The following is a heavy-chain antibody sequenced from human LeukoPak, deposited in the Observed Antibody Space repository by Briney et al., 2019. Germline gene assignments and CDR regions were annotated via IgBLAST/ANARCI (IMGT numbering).Heavy chain of an antibody. D-gene: IGHD6-13*01. CDR2: ISGSVGST. CDR3: ARDPEQQLPGWNWFDP. Sequence: PGGSLRLSCAPSGFTFSRYGMSWVRQAPGKGVGWVSAISGSVGSTYYADSVKGRFTISRDNSKNTLYLQRNSLRAEDTALYYCARDPEQQLPGWNWFDPWGQGTLVTVSS. J-gene: IGHJ5*02. CDR1: GFTFSRYG. V-gene: IGHV3-23*01.